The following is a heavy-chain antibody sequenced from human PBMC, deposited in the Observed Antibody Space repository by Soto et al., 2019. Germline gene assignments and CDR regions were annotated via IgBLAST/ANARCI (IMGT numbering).Heavy chain of an antibody. CDR1: GFTFSSYG. D-gene: IGHD6-13*01. Sequence: QVQLVESWGGVVQPGRSLRLSCAASGFTFSSYGMHWVRPAPGKGLEWVGVIWYDGSNKYYADSVKGRFTISRDNSKNTRYLQMNSLRAEAKAVYYCARDRIAAARGYHRFYYYRMDVWGQGTPVTVSS. CDR3: ARDRIAAARGYHRFYYYRMDV. CDR2: IWYDGSNK. V-gene: IGHV3-33*01. J-gene: IGHJ6*02.